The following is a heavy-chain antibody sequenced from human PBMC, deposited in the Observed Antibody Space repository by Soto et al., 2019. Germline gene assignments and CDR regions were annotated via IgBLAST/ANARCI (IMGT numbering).Heavy chain of an antibody. D-gene: IGHD3-16*02. J-gene: IGHJ4*02. CDR1: GGSISSSSYY. Sequence: SETLSLTCTVSGGSISSSSYYWGWIRQPPGKGLEWIGSIYYSGSTYYNPSLKSRVTISVDTSKNQFSLKLSSVTAADTAVYYCARHVFRDYDYIWGSYQPYYFDYWGQGTLVTVSS. CDR3: ARHVFRDYDYIWGSYQPYYFDY. V-gene: IGHV4-39*01. CDR2: IYYSGST.